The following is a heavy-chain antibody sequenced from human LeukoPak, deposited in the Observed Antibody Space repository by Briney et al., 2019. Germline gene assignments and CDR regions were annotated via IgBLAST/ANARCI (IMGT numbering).Heavy chain of an antibody. Sequence: ASETLSLTCTVSGGSINSGTYYWGWIRQPAGKGLEWIGRIYSSGSTNYNPSLKSRVTISVDMSKNQFSLKLSSVTAADTALYYCASNSFDYYGSGSYSVDYWGQGTLVTVSS. CDR1: GGSINSGTYY. CDR2: IYSSGST. V-gene: IGHV4-61*02. J-gene: IGHJ4*02. D-gene: IGHD3-10*01. CDR3: ASNSFDYYGSGSYSVDY.